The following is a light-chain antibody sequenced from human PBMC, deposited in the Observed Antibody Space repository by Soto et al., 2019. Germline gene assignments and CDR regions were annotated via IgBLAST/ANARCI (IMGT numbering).Light chain of an antibody. CDR3: SSYAGSNNFV. V-gene: IGLV2-8*01. CDR1: SSDVGYYDY. CDR2: EVT. Sequence: QCALTQPPSAYGFPGQSVTISCTGTSSDVGYYDYVSWYQQDPGKAPKLVIYEVTKRPSGVPDRVSASKSGNTASLTVSGLRAEDEADYYCSSYAGSNNFVFGSGTKLTVL. J-gene: IGLJ1*01.